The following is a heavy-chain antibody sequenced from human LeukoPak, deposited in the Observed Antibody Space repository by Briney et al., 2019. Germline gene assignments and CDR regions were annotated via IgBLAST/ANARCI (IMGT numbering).Heavy chain of an antibody. Sequence: SETLSLTCTVSGGSLSSYYWSSIRPPPGGGLGWIGHMYYSGNTDYNPSLKSRVTISIDTSKNQFSLKLSSVTAADTAVYYCARRNYGSGTYDYWGQGTLVTVSS. J-gene: IGHJ4*02. CDR3: ARRNYGSGTYDY. CDR2: MYYSGNT. V-gene: IGHV4-59*08. D-gene: IGHD3-10*01. CDR1: GGSLSSYY.